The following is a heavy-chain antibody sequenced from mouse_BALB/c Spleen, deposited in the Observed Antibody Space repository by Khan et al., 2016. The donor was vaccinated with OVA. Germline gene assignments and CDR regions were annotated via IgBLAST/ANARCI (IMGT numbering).Heavy chain of an antibody. J-gene: IGHJ2*01. V-gene: IGHV1S81*02. D-gene: IGHD2-14*01. Sequence: QVQLQQPGAELVKPGASVKLSCKASGYTFTSYYMYWVNQRPGQGLEWIGWINPSNGGTNFNERFRRKATLTVDQSSSTASIQLSSLTAEDAAVYYCARYDEGYFDYWGQGTTLTVSS. CDR1: GYTFTSYY. CDR2: INPSNGGT. CDR3: ARYDEGYFDY.